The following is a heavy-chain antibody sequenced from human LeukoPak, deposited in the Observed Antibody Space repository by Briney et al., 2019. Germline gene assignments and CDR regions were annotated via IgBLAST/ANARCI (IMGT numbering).Heavy chain of an antibody. CDR3: ASPSPAAYSYGYFDY. CDR1: GGTFSSYA. D-gene: IGHD5-18*01. Sequence: SVKVSCKASGGTFSSYAINWVRQAPGQGLEWMGGIIPIFGTANYAQKFQGRVTITTDESTSTAYMELSSLRSEDTAVYYCASPSPAAYSYGYFDYWGQGTLVTVSS. V-gene: IGHV1-69*05. J-gene: IGHJ4*02. CDR2: IIPIFGTA.